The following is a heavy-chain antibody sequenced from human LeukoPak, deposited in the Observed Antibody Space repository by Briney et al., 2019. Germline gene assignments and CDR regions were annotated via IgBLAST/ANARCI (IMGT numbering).Heavy chain of an antibody. D-gene: IGHD6-6*01. Sequence: GGSLRLSCAASGFTFSSYEMNWVRQAPGKGLEWVSYISSSGSTIYYADSVKGRFTISRDNAKNSLYLQMNSLRAEDTAVYYCARESFAARWDWGQGTLVTVSS. CDR2: ISSSGSTI. V-gene: IGHV3-48*03. CDR3: ARESFAARWD. J-gene: IGHJ4*02. CDR1: GFTFSSYE.